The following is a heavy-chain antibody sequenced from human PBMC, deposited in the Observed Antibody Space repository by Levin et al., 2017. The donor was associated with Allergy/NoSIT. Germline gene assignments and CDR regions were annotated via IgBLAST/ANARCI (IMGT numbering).Heavy chain of an antibody. D-gene: IGHD5-12*01. J-gene: IGHJ3*02. CDR2: IYSGGST. V-gene: IGHV3-66*04. Sequence: SGGSLRLSCAASGFTVSSNYMSWVRQAPGKGLEWVSVIYSGGSTYYADSVKGRFTISRDNSKNTLYLQMNSLRAEDTAVYYCARRGGGYSGYFDAFDIWGQGTMVTVSS. CDR1: GFTVSSNY. CDR3: ARRGGGYSGYFDAFDI.